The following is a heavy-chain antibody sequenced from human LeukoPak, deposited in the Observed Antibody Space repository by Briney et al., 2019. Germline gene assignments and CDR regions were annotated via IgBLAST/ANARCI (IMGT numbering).Heavy chain of an antibody. Sequence: PGGSLRLSCAASGFTFSDYNMNWVRQAPGKGLEWVSVISTSSTYIYYADSVKGRFTISRDNAKNSLFLQMNSLRAEDTAVYYCARVSTAVSLAIDSWGQGTLVTVSS. V-gene: IGHV3-21*06. CDR2: ISTSSTYI. D-gene: IGHD6-13*01. J-gene: IGHJ4*02. CDR3: ARVSTAVSLAIDS. CDR1: GFTFSDYN.